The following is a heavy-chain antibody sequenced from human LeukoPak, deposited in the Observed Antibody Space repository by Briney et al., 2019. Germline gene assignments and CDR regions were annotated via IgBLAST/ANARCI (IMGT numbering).Heavy chain of an antibody. D-gene: IGHD6-13*01. CDR1: DYTFANYG. V-gene: IGHV1-18*01. CDR3: ARVRIKSSSWFPSDY. CDR2: ISAYNGKT. J-gene: IGHJ4*02. Sequence: ASVKVSRKASDYTFANYGVSWVRQAPGQGLEWMGWISAYNGKTYYAQKFQGRVTMTTDTSTSTAYMELRSLRSDDTAVYYCARVRIKSSSWFPSDYWGQGTLVTVSS.